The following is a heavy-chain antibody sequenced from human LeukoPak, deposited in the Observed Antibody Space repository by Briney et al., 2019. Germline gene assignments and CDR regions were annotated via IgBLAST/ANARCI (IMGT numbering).Heavy chain of an antibody. CDR2: ITSSTSYT. D-gene: IGHD3-16*01. CDR3: ARDLSDDYSLDY. Sequence: PGGSLRLSCAASGFTFSDYYMSWIRHAPGNGLEWVSYITSSTSYTTYAASVKGPFTTSRDNAKNSLFLQMNSLRAEDTAVYYCARDLSDDYSLDYWGQGTLVSVSS. CDR1: GFTFSDYY. V-gene: IGHV3-11*06. J-gene: IGHJ4*02.